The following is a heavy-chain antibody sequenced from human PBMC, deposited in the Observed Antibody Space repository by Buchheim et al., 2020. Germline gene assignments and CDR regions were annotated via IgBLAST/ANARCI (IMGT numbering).Heavy chain of an antibody. V-gene: IGHV3-30-3*01. CDR2: ISYDGSNK. CDR3: ARVPGDGHSTNFDY. D-gene: IGHD5-24*01. J-gene: IGHJ4*02. Sequence: QVQLVESGGGVVQPGRSLRLSCAASGFTFSSYAMHWVRQAPGKGLEWVAVISYDGSNKYYADSVKGRFTISRDNSKNTLYLQMNSLRAEDTAVYYCARVPGDGHSTNFDYWGQGTL. CDR1: GFTFSSYA.